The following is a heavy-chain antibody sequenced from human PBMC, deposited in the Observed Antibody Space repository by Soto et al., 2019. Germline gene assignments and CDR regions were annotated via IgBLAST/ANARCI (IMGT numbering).Heavy chain of an antibody. Sequence: PGGSLTLTCADSGYSISSYSISGFRQKPRKGREWVAAITATGDRTYYEHSVTGRFTISRDNSKKTHYLKMTSLRAEDTAKYYCATMNGYFEYWGQGTPVTVSS. CDR3: ATMNGYFEY. CDR1: GYSISSYS. CDR2: ITATGDRT. J-gene: IGHJ4*02. V-gene: IGHV3-23*02. D-gene: IGHD3-22*01.